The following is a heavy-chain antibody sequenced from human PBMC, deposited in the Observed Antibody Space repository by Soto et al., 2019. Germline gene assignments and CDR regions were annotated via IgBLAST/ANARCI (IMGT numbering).Heavy chain of an antibody. CDR2: ISGSGGST. V-gene: IGHV3-23*01. CDR3: AKVHYYDGSGSYHYYGMDV. J-gene: IGHJ6*02. Sequence: GGSLRLSCAASGFTFINYAMSWVRQAPGKGLEWVSGISGSGGSTYNADSVEGRFTISRDNSKKTPYLEMNSLRAEDTAVYYCAKVHYYDGSGSYHYYGMDVWGQGITVTVSS. D-gene: IGHD3-22*01. CDR1: GFTFINYA.